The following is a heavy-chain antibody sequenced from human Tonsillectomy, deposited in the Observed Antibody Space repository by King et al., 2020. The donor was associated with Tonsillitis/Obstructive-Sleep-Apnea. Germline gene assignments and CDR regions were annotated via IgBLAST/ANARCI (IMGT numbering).Heavy chain of an antibody. J-gene: IGHJ4*02. V-gene: IGHV3-33*01. CDR2: IWYDGSTK. CDR1: GFTFSDYG. D-gene: IGHD2-2*01. Sequence: VQLVESGGGVVQPGRSLRLSCAASGFTFSDYGMHWVRQAPGKGLEWGAGIWYDGSTKYYADSVKGRFTISRDNSKNTLYLQMNSLRAEDTAVYYCATESDCSSPSCYIDYWGQGTLVTVSS. CDR3: ATESDCSSPSCYIDY.